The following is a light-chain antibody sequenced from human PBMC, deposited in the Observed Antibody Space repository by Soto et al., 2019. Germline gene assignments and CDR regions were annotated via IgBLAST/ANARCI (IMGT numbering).Light chain of an antibody. CDR3: QQRSTWPPFT. V-gene: IGKV3-11*01. J-gene: IGKJ3*01. CDR2: DAS. CDR1: ESVRSY. Sequence: EIVLTKSPGTLSLSPGERATLSCRASESVRSYLAWYQQKPGQAPRLLIYDASNGATGIPARFSGSGSGTDFTLTIGSLEPEDFAAYYCQQRSTWPPFTFGPGTKVDIK.